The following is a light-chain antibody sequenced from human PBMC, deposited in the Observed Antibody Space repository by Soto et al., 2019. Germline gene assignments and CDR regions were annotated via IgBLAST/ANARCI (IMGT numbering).Light chain of an antibody. V-gene: IGLV3-9*01. CDR3: QVWDSSTV. J-gene: IGLJ2*01. CDR1: NIGSKN. CDR2: RDS. Sequence: SYELTQPLSVSVALGQTARITCGGNNIGSKNVHWYQQKPGQAPVLVIYRDSNRPSGIPERFSGSNSGNTATRTINRAQVGDEADYYCQVWDSSTVFGGGTKLTVL.